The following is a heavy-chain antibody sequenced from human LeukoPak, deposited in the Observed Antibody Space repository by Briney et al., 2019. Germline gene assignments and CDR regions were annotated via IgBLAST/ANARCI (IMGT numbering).Heavy chain of an antibody. V-gene: IGHV4-34*01. CDR3: ARGSKRLSSIDY. D-gene: IGHD6-6*01. CDR1: GGSFSGYY. J-gene: IGHJ4*02. Sequence: SETLSLTCAVYGGSFSGYYWSWIRQPPGKGLGWIGEINHSGSTNYNPSLKSRVTISVDTSKNQFSLKLSSVTAADTAVYYCARGSKRLSSIDYWGQGTLVTVSS. CDR2: INHSGST.